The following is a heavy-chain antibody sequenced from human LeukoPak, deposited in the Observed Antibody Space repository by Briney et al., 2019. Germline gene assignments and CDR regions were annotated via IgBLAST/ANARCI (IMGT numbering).Heavy chain of an antibody. J-gene: IGHJ5*02. Sequence: ATLKVSCKPSGYTFTGYYMHLVRKAPGQGLEWMGWINPNSVGTNYAQKFQGRVTMTSDTTISTAYMELRRLRSDDSAVYYCARDAIVVVPAAPYNRGWFDPWGQGTLVTVSS. CDR3: ARDAIVVVPAAPYNRGWFDP. V-gene: IGHV1-2*02. CDR2: INPNSVGT. D-gene: IGHD2-2*01. CDR1: GYTFTGYY.